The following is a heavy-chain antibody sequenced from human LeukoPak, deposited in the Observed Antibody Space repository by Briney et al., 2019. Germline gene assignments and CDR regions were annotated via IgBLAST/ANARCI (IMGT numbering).Heavy chain of an antibody. Sequence: SETLSLTCTVSGGSISNSGYYWSWIRQPAGKGLEWIGRIYASGSTNYNPSLKSRVTISVDTSKNQFSLKLSSVTAADTAVYYCARRDGSGYYGYYFDYWGQGTLVTVSS. D-gene: IGHD3-22*01. V-gene: IGHV4-61*02. CDR2: IYASGST. J-gene: IGHJ4*02. CDR1: GGSISNSGYY. CDR3: ARRDGSGYYGYYFDY.